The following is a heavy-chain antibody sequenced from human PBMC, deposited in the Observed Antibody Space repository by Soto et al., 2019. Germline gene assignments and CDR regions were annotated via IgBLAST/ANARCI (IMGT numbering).Heavy chain of an antibody. CDR2: ISSSSSTI. Sequence: EVQLVESGGGLVQPGGSLRLSCAASGFTFSSYSMNWVRQAPGKGLGWVSYISSSSSTIYYADSVKGRFTISGDNAKNSLYLQMNSLRDEDTAVYYCASDDYSKFGMDVWGQGTTVTVSS. D-gene: IGHD4-4*01. J-gene: IGHJ6*02. CDR1: GFTFSSYS. V-gene: IGHV3-48*02. CDR3: ASDDYSKFGMDV.